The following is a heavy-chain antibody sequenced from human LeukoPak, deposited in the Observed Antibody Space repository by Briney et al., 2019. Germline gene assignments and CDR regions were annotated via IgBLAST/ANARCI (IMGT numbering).Heavy chain of an antibody. Sequence: GGSLRLSCSASGFTFSRYAMHWVRQAPGKGLKHVSAISNIGDSTYYADSVKGRFTISRDNSKNTLYLQMSSLRAEDTAVYYCVRMPYCSGDCSLFHDYWGQGTLVTVSS. CDR1: GFTFSRYA. CDR3: VRMPYCSGDCSLFHDY. J-gene: IGHJ4*02. CDR2: ISNIGDST. D-gene: IGHD2-21*02. V-gene: IGHV3-64D*06.